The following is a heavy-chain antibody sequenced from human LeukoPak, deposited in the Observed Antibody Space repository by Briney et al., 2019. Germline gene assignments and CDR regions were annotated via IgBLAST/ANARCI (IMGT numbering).Heavy chain of an antibody. CDR1: GFTFSSYD. Sequence: GGSLRLSCAASGFTFSSYDMHWVRQATGKGLEWVSAIGTAGDTYYPGSVKGRFTISRENAKNSLYLQMNSLRAGDTAVYYCATDLRGYGMDVWGQGTTVTVSS. CDR2: IGTAGDT. V-gene: IGHV3-13*01. J-gene: IGHJ6*02. D-gene: IGHD3-10*01. CDR3: ATDLRGYGMDV.